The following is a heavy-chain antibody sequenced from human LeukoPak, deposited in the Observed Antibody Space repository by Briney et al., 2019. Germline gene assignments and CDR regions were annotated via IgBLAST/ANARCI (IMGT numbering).Heavy chain of an antibody. J-gene: IGHJ4*02. D-gene: IGHD3-10*01. CDR3: TKETRNGVDPGEY. CDR1: GFTFSSYG. V-gene: IGHV3-30*18. CDR2: ISYDGSNK. Sequence: GGSLRLSCAASGFTFSSYGMHWVRQAPGKGLEWVAVISYDGSNKYYADSVKGRFTISRDNSKNTLFLQMNSLRVEDTAVYYCTKETRNGVDPGEYWGQGTLVTVSS.